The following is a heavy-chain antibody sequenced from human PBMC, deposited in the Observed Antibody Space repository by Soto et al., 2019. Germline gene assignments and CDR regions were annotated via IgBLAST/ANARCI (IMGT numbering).Heavy chain of an antibody. J-gene: IGHJ4*02. CDR1: GYTFTEYY. CDR3: SRGPSSGAFDY. CDR2: INPTNGDT. V-gene: IGHV1-2*02. D-gene: IGHD3-22*01. Sequence: QVQLVQSGAEVKKPGASVKVSCKASGYTFTEYYMHWMRQAPGQGLEWMGWINPTNGDTNYAHNFQDRVTMTRDASLSTAYMELSSLTSDDTAVYYCSRGPSSGAFDYWGQGSLVAVSS.